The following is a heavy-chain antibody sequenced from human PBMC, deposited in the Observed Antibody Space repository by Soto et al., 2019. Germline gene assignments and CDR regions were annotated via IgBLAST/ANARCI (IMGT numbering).Heavy chain of an antibody. V-gene: IGHV3-30-3*01. Sequence: PGGSLRLSCAASGFTFSSYAMHWVRQAPGKGLEWVAVISDDGSNKSYGGTVECPFTISRDNSSNTLYLRMTSLIAEDTAVYYCASDDGRSGAHARYFDYWGQGTLVTVSS. CDR1: GFTFSSYA. D-gene: IGHD2-15*01. CDR3: ASDDGRSGAHARYFDY. CDR2: ISDDGSNK. J-gene: IGHJ4*02.